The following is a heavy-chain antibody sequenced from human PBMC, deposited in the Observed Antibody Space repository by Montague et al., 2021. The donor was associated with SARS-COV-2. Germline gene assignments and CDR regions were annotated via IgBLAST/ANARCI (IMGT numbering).Heavy chain of an antibody. CDR1: GGSISSYY. CDR3: ARGMGGGYLYYFDY. V-gene: IGHV4-59*01. J-gene: IGHJ4*02. CDR2: IYYSGST. Sequence: SETLSLTCTVSGGSISSYYWSWIRQPPGKGLEWIGYIYYSGSTNYNPSLKSRVTILVDMSENQFSLKLSSVTAADTAVYYCARGMGGGYLYYFDYWGQGTLVTVSS. D-gene: IGHD1-26*01.